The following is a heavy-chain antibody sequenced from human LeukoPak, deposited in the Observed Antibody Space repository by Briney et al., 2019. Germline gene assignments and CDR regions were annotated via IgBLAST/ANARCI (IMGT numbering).Heavy chain of an antibody. CDR3: ARSLIVASEDY. CDR2: ISASGAVP. Sequence: GGSLRLSCAASGFRFDSFYMGWIRQVPGKGLDYIALISASGAVPYYAESVEGRFTISRNNAKNSVPLQMNSLSADDTAIYYCARSLIVASEDYWGQGTQVIVSS. D-gene: IGHD3-22*01. V-gene: IGHV3-11*04. J-gene: IGHJ4*02. CDR1: GFRFDSFY.